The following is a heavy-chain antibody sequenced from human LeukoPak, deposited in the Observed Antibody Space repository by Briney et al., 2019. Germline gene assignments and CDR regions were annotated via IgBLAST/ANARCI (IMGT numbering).Heavy chain of an antibody. Sequence: PGRSLRLSCAASQIIFSDYGMHWVRQAPGKGLEWVAVIWYDGSKEYYADSVKGRFTVSRDNSKNTLYLEMNSLRAEDTAVYFCVHTPYSSAWDYWGQGTLVTVSS. V-gene: IGHV3-33*01. CDR1: QIIFSDYG. J-gene: IGHJ4*02. D-gene: IGHD6-19*01. CDR2: IWYDGSKE. CDR3: VHTPYSSAWDY.